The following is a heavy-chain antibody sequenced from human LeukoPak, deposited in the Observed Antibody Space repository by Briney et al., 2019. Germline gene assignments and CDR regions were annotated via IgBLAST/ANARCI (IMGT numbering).Heavy chain of an antibody. Sequence: GASVKVSCKASGYTFTGYYMHWVRQAPGQGLEWMGWINPNSGGTNYAQKFQGRVTMTRDTSISTAYMELSRLRSDDTAVYYCARGGYSSGWPQFYFDYWGQGTLVTVSS. J-gene: IGHJ4*02. V-gene: IGHV1-2*02. CDR3: ARGGYSSGWPQFYFDY. CDR1: GYTFTGYY. D-gene: IGHD6-19*01. CDR2: INPNSGGT.